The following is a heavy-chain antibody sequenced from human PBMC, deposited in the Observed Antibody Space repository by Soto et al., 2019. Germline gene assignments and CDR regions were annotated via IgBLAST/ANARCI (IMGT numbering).Heavy chain of an antibody. J-gene: IGHJ4*02. Sequence: SETLSLSCTVSGCSISSYYWGWIRQPPGKGLEWIGYIYYSGSTNYNPSLKSRVTISVDTSKNQFSLKLSSVTAADTAVYYCAGNDYGDYDLGYWGQGTLVTVSS. D-gene: IGHD4-17*01. CDR2: IYYSGST. CDR1: GCSISSYY. CDR3: AGNDYGDYDLGY. V-gene: IGHV4-59*01.